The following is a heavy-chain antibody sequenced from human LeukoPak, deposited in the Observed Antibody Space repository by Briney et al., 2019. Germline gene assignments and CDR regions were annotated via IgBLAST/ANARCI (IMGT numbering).Heavy chain of an antibody. CDR2: MNPGSGDT. CDR1: GYTFSNFD. Sequence: ASVKVSCKASGYTFSNFDVIWVRQAPGQGLEWMAWMNPGSGDTGYEGKFQARLTMSSNTSITTASMELSSLTSEDTAVYYCARSRRGYYMDVWGKGITVIVSS. CDR3: ARSRRGYYMDV. V-gene: IGHV1-8*02. J-gene: IGHJ6*03.